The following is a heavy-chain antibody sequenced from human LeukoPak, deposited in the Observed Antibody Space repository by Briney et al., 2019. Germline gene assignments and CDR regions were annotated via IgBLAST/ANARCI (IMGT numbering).Heavy chain of an antibody. Sequence: GGSLRLSCAASGFTFSSFAMTWVRQAPGKGLEWVSSISSSSSYIYYADSVKGRFTISRDNAKNSLYLQMNSLRAEDTAVYYCARDNGYSSSWYVHTWFDPWGQGTLVTVSS. CDR1: GFTFSSFA. J-gene: IGHJ5*02. V-gene: IGHV3-21*01. CDR2: ISSSSSYI. CDR3: ARDNGYSSSWYVHTWFDP. D-gene: IGHD6-13*01.